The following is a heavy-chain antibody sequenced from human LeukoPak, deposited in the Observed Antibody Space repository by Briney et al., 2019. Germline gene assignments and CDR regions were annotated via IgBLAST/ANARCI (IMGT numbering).Heavy chain of an antibody. Sequence: SETLSLTCAVYGGSFSGYYWSWIRQPPGKGLEWIGEINHSGSTNYNPSLKSRVTISVDTSKNQFSLKLSSVTAADTAVYYCARLQASWSAHTRRFDYWGQGTLVTVSS. D-gene: IGHD6-13*01. CDR1: GGSFSGYY. V-gene: IGHV4-34*01. CDR3: ARLQASWSAHTRRFDY. J-gene: IGHJ4*02. CDR2: INHSGST.